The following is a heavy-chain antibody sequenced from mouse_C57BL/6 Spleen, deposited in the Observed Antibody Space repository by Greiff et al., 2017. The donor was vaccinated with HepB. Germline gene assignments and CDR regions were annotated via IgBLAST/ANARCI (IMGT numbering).Heavy chain of an antibody. J-gene: IGHJ4*01. V-gene: IGHV14-2*01. CDR1: GFNIKDYY. CDR2: IDPEDGET. D-gene: IGHD2-3*01. CDR3: ATESHDGYYDYAMDY. Sequence: EVQLQQSGAELVKPGASVKLSCTASGFNIKDYYMHWVKQRTEQGLEWIGRIDPEDGETKYAPKFQGKATITADTSSNTAYLQLSSLTSEDTAVYYCATESHDGYYDYAMDYWGQGTSVTVSS.